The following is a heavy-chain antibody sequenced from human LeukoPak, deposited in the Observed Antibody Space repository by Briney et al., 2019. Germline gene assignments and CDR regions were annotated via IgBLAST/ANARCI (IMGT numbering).Heavy chain of an antibody. Sequence: ASVKVSCKASGYPFIDYYMHWVRQAPGQGLEWMGWLNPNSGDTNYAQKFQGRVTMTRDTSTSTVYMELSSLRSEDTAVYYCARVRDGYNDAYDIWAKGQWSPSIQ. CDR2: LNPNSGDT. J-gene: IGHJ3*02. CDR3: ARVRDGYNDAYDI. CDR1: GYPFIDYY. V-gene: IGHV1-2*02. D-gene: IGHD5-24*01.